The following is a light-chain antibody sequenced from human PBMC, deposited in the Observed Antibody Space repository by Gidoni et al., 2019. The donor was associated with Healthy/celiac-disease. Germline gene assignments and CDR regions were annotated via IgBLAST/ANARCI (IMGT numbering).Light chain of an antibody. Sequence: IQMTQSPASLSAPVGDRGTITCRASHGISNYLAWYQQTPGKVPKLLIYAASTLPSGVPARFSCSGSGTDFTLTISSLQPEDVATYYCQKYNSAPRTFGQGTKVELK. CDR1: HGISNY. J-gene: IGKJ1*01. CDR2: AAS. V-gene: IGKV1-27*01. CDR3: QKYNSAPRT.